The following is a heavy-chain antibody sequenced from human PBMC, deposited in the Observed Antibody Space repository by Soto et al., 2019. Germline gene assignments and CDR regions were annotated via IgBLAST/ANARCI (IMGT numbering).Heavy chain of an antibody. Sequence: QVQLQESGPGLVKPSQTLSLTCTVSGGSISSGGYFWSWIRQHPGKGLEWIGDINYSGSTYSNPSLKSRVTLSVDTSKNQFSPKLSSVTAADTAVYYCARDILLWFGELPPRAHDAFDIWGQGTMVTVSS. CDR2: INYSGST. D-gene: IGHD3-10*01. J-gene: IGHJ3*02. CDR3: ARDILLWFGELPPRAHDAFDI. CDR1: GGSISSGGYF. V-gene: IGHV4-31*03.